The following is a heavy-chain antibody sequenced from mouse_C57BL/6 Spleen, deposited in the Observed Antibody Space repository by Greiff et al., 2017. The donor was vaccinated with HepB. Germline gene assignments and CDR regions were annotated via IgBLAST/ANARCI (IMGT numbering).Heavy chain of an antibody. D-gene: IGHD1-1*01. CDR2: ISDGGSYT. CDR1: GFTFSSYA. J-gene: IGHJ3*01. Sequence: EVKLMESGGGLVKPGGSLKLSCAASGFTFSSYAMSWVRQTPEKRLEWVATISDGGSYTYYPDNVKGRFTISRDNAKNNLYLQMSHLKSEDTAMYYCARDGLLRGFAYWGQGTLVTVSA. V-gene: IGHV5-4*01. CDR3: ARDGLLRGFAY.